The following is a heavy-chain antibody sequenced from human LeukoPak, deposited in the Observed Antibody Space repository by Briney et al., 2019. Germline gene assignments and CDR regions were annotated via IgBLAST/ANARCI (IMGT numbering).Heavy chain of an antibody. CDR3: AKSIYDILTGYPH. V-gene: IGHV3-23*01. CDR2: ISASGGST. D-gene: IGHD3-9*01. CDR1: GFTFSSYA. Sequence: QAGGSLRLSCAASGFTFSSYAMNWVRQAPGKGLEWVSGISASGGSTYYADSVKGRFTISRDNSKNTLYLQMNSLRAEDTAVYYCAKSIYDILTGYPHWGQGTLVTVSS. J-gene: IGHJ4*02.